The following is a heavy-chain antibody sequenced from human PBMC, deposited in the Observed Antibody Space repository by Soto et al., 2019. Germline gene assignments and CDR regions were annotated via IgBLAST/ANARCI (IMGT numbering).Heavy chain of an antibody. CDR1: GYSFTSYG. Sequence: QFQLVQSGAEVKKPGASVKVSCKASGYSFTSYGISWVRQAPGQGLEGMGWISAYNANTNYAQKVQGRVTMTTDTSTNTAYMELRSLRTDDTAVYSCARVEVGATGDYWGQGTLVTVSS. V-gene: IGHV1-18*01. D-gene: IGHD1-26*01. CDR3: ARVEVGATGDY. CDR2: ISAYNANT. J-gene: IGHJ4*01.